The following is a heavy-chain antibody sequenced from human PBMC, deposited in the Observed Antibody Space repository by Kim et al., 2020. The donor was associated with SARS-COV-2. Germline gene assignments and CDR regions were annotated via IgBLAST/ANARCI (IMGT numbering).Heavy chain of an antibody. CDR1: GYRFTNYW. CDR3: ARLGRYCSSNICYSRDNWFDP. D-gene: IGHD2-2*01. V-gene: IGHV5-51*01. Sequence: GESLKISCKGSGYRFTNYWIGWVRQMPGKGLEGMGIIYPDDSDTRYSPSFQAQVTISADKSVSTAYLQWSGLKASDTAMYYCARLGRYCSSNICYSRDNWFDPWRQGTLSPSPQ. CDR2: IYPDDSDT. J-gene: IGHJ5*02.